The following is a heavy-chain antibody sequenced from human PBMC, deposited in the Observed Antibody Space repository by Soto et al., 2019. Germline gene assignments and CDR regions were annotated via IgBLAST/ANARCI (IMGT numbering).Heavy chain of an antibody. D-gene: IGHD2-8*02. CDR1: GGPVRDAYSY. V-gene: IGHV4-30-4*01. CDR3: ARELEGGVFDI. CDR2: LSYTGST. Sequence: PSETLSLTCTVSGGPVRDAYSYWTWIRQPPGKGLEWMGYLSYTGSTYYNPTLRNRASISVDESSNHLSLRLSSVTAADTAVYYCARELEGGVFDIWGRGTLVTV. J-gene: IGHJ3*02.